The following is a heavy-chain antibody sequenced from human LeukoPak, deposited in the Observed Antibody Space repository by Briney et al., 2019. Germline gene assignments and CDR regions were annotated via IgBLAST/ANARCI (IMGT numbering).Heavy chain of an antibody. D-gene: IGHD3-10*01. CDR1: GFTVRGNY. Sequence: GGSLRLSCAASGFTVRGNYMSWLRQAPGKGLEWVSLIYSDDTTYYADSVKGRFTISRDNSKNTLYLQMNSLRAEDTAVYYCASGEWPHDYWGQGTLVTVSS. CDR2: IYSDDTT. J-gene: IGHJ4*02. V-gene: IGHV3-53*01. CDR3: ASGEWPHDY.